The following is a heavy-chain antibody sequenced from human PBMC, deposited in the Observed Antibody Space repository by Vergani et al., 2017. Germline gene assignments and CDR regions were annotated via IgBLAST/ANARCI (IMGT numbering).Heavy chain of an antibody. CDR3: ARAGGWDNWNDVSYFDY. CDR2: IYYSGST. Sequence: QVQLQESGPGLVKPSQTLSLTCTVSGGSISSGDYYWSWVRQRPGMGLDWIGYIYYSGSTYYNPSLKSRVTISVDTSKNQFSLKLSSVTAADTAVYYCARAGGWDNWNDVSYFDYWGQGTLVTVSS. V-gene: IGHV4-31*03. CDR1: GGSISSGDYY. J-gene: IGHJ4*02. D-gene: IGHD1-1*01.